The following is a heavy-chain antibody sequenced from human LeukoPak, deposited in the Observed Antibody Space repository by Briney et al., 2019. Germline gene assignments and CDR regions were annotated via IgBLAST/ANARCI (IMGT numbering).Heavy chain of an antibody. V-gene: IGHV3-13*01. J-gene: IGHJ4*02. CDR2: VSAGHHA. Sequence: GGSLRLSCTASGFTLGGRDMHWVRHTTGDGLEWVAAVSAGHHAFYAGSVKGRFTVSREDAKNSLYLQMNSLRAGDTAVYYCVREARGYHYTYFDYWGQGSLVTVSS. CDR1: GFTLGGRD. CDR3: VREARGYHYTYFDY. D-gene: IGHD5-18*01.